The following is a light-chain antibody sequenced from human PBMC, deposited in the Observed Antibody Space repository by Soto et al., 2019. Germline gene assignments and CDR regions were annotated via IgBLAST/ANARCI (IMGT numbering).Light chain of an antibody. Sequence: ETVLIQSPATLSLSPGERATLSYRPSQSISSYLAWYQQKPGQAPRLLIYDASNRATGIPARFSGSGSGTDFTLTISSLEPEDFAVYYCQQRSNGPPITFGQGTRLEIK. CDR3: QQRSNGPPIT. V-gene: IGKV3-11*01. J-gene: IGKJ5*01. CDR2: DAS. CDR1: QSISSY.